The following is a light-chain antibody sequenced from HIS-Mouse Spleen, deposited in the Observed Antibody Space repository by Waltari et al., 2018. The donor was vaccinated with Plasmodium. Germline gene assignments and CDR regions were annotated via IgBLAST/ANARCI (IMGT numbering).Light chain of an antibody. CDR1: QSVSSS. J-gene: IGKJ4*01. CDR2: DAS. CDR3: QQRSNWPPLT. V-gene: IGKV3-11*01. Sequence: EIVLTQSPATLSLSPGERATLSCRASQSVSSSLAWYQQKPGQAPRLLIYDASNGATGIPARFSGSGSGTDFTLTISSLEPEDFAVYYCQQRSNWPPLTFGGGTKVEIK.